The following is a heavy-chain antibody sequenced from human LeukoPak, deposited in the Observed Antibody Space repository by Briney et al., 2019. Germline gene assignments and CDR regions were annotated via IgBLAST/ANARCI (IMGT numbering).Heavy chain of an antibody. CDR1: GYTITGYY. CDR3: ARAGITADDAFDI. V-gene: IGHV1-2*02. CDR2: INPNSGGT. J-gene: IGHJ3*02. Sequence: ASVKVSCKASGYTITGYYMHWVRQAPGQGLEWMGWINPNSGGTNYAQKFQGRVTMTRDTSISTAYMELSRLRSDDTAVYYCARAGITADDAFDIWGQGTMVTVSS. D-gene: IGHD1-14*01.